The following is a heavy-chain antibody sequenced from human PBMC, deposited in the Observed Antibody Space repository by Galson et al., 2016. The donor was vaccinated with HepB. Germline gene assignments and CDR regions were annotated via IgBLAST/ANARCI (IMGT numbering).Heavy chain of an antibody. CDR1: GDSVSSNSAA. Sequence: CAISGDSVSSNSAAWNWIRQSPSRGLEWLGRTYYRSKWYNDYAESVKSRITINPDTSKNQFSLQLHSVTPDDTACYYCAGEGASGYTLDYWGQGTLVTVSS. J-gene: IGHJ4*02. CDR2: TYYRSKWYN. D-gene: IGHD6-25*01. V-gene: IGHV6-1*01. CDR3: AGEGASGYTLDY.